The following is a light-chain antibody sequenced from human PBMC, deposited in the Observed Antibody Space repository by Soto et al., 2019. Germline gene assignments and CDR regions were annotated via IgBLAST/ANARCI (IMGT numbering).Light chain of an antibody. J-gene: IGLJ7*01. Sequence: QSVLTQPPSAFGTPGQRVTISCSGSSSNIGSNAVNWYQQLPGTAPKLFIFSDNQRPSGVPDRVSGSKSATSASLAISGLQSDDEADYFCSVWDDSLNGPVFGGGTQLTVL. CDR3: SVWDDSLNGPV. CDR2: SDN. CDR1: SSNIGSNA. V-gene: IGLV1-44*01.